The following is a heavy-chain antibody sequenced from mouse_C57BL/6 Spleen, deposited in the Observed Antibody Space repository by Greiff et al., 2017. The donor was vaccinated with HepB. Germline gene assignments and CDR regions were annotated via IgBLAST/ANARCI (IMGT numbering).Heavy chain of an antibody. D-gene: IGHD1-1*01. CDR3: AMTVTVVAWYFDV. V-gene: IGHV1-74*01. CDR2: FHPSDSDT. CDR1: GYTFTSYW. Sequence: QVQLQQPGAELVKPGASVKVSCKASGYTFTSYWLHWVKQRPGQGLEWIGRFHPSDSDTNYNQKFKGKATLTVDKSSSTAYMQLSSLTSEDSAVYYCAMTVTVVAWYFDVWGTGTTVTVSS. J-gene: IGHJ1*03.